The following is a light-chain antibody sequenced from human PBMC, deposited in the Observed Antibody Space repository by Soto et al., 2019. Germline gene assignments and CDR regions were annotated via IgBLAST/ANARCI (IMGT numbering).Light chain of an antibody. CDR1: RFNIGSNT. CDR3: AAWDDSLIGPV. J-gene: IGLJ1*01. CDR2: TNN. V-gene: IGLV1-44*01. Sequence: QSVLTQPPSASGTPGQRVTISCFGSRFNIGSNTVNWYQHLPGTAPKLLIYTNNQRPSGVPDRFSGSKSGTSASLAISGLQSEDEADYYCAAWDDSLIGPVFGTGTKLTVL.